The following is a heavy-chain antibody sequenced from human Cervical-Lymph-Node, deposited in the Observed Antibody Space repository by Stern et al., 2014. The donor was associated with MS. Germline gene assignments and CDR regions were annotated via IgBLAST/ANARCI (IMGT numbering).Heavy chain of an antibody. CDR2: INHSGST. Sequence: QVQLQQWGAGLLKPSETLSLTCAVYGGSFSGYYWSWIRQPPGKGLEWIGEINHSGSTNYNPSLKSRVTISVDTSKNQFSLKLSSVTAADTAVYYCARESAATIGLIDYWGQGTLVTVSS. J-gene: IGHJ4*02. D-gene: IGHD5-12*01. V-gene: IGHV4-34*01. CDR3: ARESAATIGLIDY. CDR1: GGSFSGYY.